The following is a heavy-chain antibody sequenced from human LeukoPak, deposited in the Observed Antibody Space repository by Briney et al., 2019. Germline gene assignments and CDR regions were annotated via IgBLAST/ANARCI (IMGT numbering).Heavy chain of an antibody. CDR2: IYTSGST. Sequence: PSETLSLTCAVYGGSFSGYYWSWIRQPAGKGLEWIGRIYTSGSTNYNPSLKSRVTMSVDTSKNQFSLKLSSVTAADTAVYYCARVGYSSGWTSFDYWGQGTLVTVSS. D-gene: IGHD6-19*01. CDR1: GGSFSGYY. J-gene: IGHJ4*02. V-gene: IGHV4-59*10. CDR3: ARVGYSSGWTSFDY.